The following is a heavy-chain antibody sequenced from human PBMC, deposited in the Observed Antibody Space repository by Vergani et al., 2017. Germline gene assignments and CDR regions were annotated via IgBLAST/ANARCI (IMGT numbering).Heavy chain of an antibody. CDR1: GFTFSNAW. CDR3: AKQYFVSGNYLFDY. V-gene: IGHV3-23*04. Sequence: EVQLVESGGGLVKPGGSLRLSCAASGFTFSNAWMSWVRQAPGKGLEWVSAISARYPSTYYADSVKGRFTISRDNSKNMLFLQMNNLRTEDTAIYYCAKQYFVSGNYLFDYWGQGTLVTVSS. CDR2: ISARYPST. D-gene: IGHD3-10*01. J-gene: IGHJ4*02.